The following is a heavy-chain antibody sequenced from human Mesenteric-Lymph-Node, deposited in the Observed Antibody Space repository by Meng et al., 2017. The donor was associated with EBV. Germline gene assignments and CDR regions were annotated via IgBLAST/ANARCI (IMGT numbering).Heavy chain of an antibody. CDR2: ISAHNGNA. CDR3: ARGQWSSSWYFLDY. Sequence: QVQLVQSGTEVKRPGASVKVSCKASGYTFSSYGFIWVRQAPGQGLEWMGWISAHNGNANYAQKLQGRVTMTTDTFTSTAYMELRSLTPDDTAVYYCARGQWSSSWYFLDYWGQGTLVTVSS. CDR1: GYTFSSYG. D-gene: IGHD6-13*01. J-gene: IGHJ4*02. V-gene: IGHV1-18*01.